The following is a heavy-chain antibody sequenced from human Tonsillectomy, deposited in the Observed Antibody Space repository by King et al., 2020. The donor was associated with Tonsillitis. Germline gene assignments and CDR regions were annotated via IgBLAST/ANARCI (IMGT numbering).Heavy chain of an antibody. CDR2: IHYSGST. CDR3: ARASSYFDY. Sequence: VQLQESGPGLVKPSETLSLTCTVSGASINTYYWSWIRQPPGKGLGWIGYIHYSGSTNYNPSLKSRVTISVDTSKNQFSLRLSSVTSADTAVYYCARASSYFDYWGQGTLVTVSS. CDR1: GASINTYY. V-gene: IGHV4-59*01. J-gene: IGHJ4*02.